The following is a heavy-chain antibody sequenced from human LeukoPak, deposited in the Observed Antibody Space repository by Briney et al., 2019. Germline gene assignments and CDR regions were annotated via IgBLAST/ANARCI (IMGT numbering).Heavy chain of an antibody. V-gene: IGHV1-69*04. CDR2: IIPILGIA. J-gene: IGHJ5*02. Sequence: ASVKVSCKASGGTFSSYAISWVRQAPGQGLEWMGRIIPILGIANYAQKFQGRVTITADKSTSTAYMELSSLRSEDTAVYYCARARAAAGTANWFDPWGQGTLVTVSP. CDR1: GGTFSSYA. D-gene: IGHD6-13*01. CDR3: ARARAAAGTANWFDP.